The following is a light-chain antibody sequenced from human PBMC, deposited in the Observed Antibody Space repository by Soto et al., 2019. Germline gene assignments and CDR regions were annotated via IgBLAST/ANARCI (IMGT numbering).Light chain of an antibody. CDR2: DAS. Sequence: DIQMTQSPSTLSASVGDRVTISCRASQDTSSFLAWYQHKPGKAPKLLIYDASTLQTGVPSRFRGSGFGTEFTLTISGLQPDDFATYFCQQHDDYSHATFGQGTK. CDR3: QQHDDYSHAT. V-gene: IGKV1-5*01. J-gene: IGKJ2*01. CDR1: QDTSSF.